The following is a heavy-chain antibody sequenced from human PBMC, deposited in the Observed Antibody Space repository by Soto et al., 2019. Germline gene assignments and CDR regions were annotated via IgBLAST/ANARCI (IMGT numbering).Heavy chain of an antibody. Sequence: QVTVKESGPVLVKPTETLTLTCTVSGFSLSNAGLGVSWIRQPPGKALEWLAHIFSNDEKSYCTSLKSRLTISNDTSKSQVVLTMTNMDPVDTATYYCASTYSTSWYWFDPGGQGTLFTVSS. J-gene: IGHJ5*02. CDR3: ASTYSTSWYWFDP. D-gene: IGHD6-13*01. CDR2: IFSNDEK. CDR1: GFSLSNAGLG. V-gene: IGHV2-26*04.